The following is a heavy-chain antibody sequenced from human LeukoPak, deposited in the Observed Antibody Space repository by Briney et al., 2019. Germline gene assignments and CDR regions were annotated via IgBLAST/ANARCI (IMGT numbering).Heavy chain of an antibody. Sequence: GGSLRLSCAASGFTFSDYYMSWIRQAPGKGLEWVSYISSSSSTIYYADSVKGRFTISRDNAKNSLYLQMNSLRAEDTAVYYCARDVADYDILTGGDAFDIWGQGTMVTVSS. CDR2: ISSSSSTI. V-gene: IGHV3-11*04. J-gene: IGHJ3*02. CDR1: GFTFSDYY. CDR3: ARDVADYDILTGGDAFDI. D-gene: IGHD3-9*01.